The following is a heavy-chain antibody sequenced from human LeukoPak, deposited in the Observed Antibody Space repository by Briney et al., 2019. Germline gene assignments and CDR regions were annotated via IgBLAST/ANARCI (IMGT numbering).Heavy chain of an antibody. CDR1: GFTFSSYW. Sequence: GGSLRLSCAASGFTFSSYWMSWVRQAPGKGLEWVANIKKDGSEKYYVDSVKGRFTISRDNAKNSLYLQMNSLRAEDTAVYYCARRRDLYSGSYYPFDYWGQGTLVTVSS. D-gene: IGHD1-26*01. V-gene: IGHV3-7*01. CDR2: IKKDGSEK. J-gene: IGHJ4*02. CDR3: ARRRDLYSGSYYPFDY.